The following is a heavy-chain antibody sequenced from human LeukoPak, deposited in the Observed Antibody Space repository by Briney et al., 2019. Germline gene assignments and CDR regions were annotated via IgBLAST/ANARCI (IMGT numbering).Heavy chain of an antibody. Sequence: GGSLRLSCAASGFTFSSYWMHWVRQAPGKGLVWVSRINSDGSSTSYADSVKGRFTISRDNAKNTLYLQMNSLRAEDTAVYYCAREVLLYDFWSGYFFDYWGQGTLVTVAS. D-gene: IGHD3-3*01. J-gene: IGHJ4*02. CDR3: AREVLLYDFWSGYFFDY. CDR1: GFTFSSYW. CDR2: INSDGSST. V-gene: IGHV3-74*01.